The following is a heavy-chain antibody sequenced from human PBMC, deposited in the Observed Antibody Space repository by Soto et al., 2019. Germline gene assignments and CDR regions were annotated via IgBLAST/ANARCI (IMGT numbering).Heavy chain of an antibody. V-gene: IGHV3-23*01. CDR1: GFTFSDYA. D-gene: IGHD6-13*01. CDR3: AKQHVGSSWYRDFDL. CDR2: ISGVGGST. J-gene: IGHJ4*02. Sequence: EGQLLESGGGLVQPGGSLRLSCAASGFTFSDYAMSWVRQGPGKELEWASGISGVGGSTYYPDSVKGRFTISRDNSKNTVYLQMNNLTAGDTAVYFCAKQHVGSSWYRDFDLWGQGTLVTVSS.